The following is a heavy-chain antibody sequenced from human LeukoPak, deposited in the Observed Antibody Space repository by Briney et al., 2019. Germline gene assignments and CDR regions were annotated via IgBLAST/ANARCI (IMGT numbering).Heavy chain of an antibody. CDR1: GFTFSSYG. J-gene: IGHJ3*01. CDR3: ARDWVGSFDAFDV. D-gene: IGHD6-25*01. CDR2: IRYDGSNK. Sequence: PGGSLRLSCAASGFTFSSYGMHWVRQAPGKGLEWVAFIRYDGSNKYYADSVKGRFTISRDNSKNTLYLQMNSLRAEDTAVYYCARDWVGSFDAFDVWGQGTMVTVSS. V-gene: IGHV3-30*02.